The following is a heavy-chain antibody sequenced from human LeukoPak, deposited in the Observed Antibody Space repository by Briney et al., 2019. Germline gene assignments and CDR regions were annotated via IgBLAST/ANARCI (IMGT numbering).Heavy chain of an antibody. D-gene: IGHD2-21*02. Sequence: ASVKVSCEASGGTFSSYAISWVRQAPGQGLEWMGRIIPIFGTANYAQKFQGRVTITTDESTSTAYMELSSLRSEDTAVYYCASSPGVGIVVVTATTLYFDYWGQGTLVTVSS. V-gene: IGHV1-69*05. CDR2: IIPIFGTA. J-gene: IGHJ4*02. CDR3: ASSPGVGIVVVTATTLYFDY. CDR1: GGTFSSYA.